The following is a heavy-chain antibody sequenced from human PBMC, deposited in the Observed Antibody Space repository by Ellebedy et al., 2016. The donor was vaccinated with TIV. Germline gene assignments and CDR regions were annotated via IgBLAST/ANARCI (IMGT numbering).Heavy chain of an antibody. Sequence: SETLSLTXTVSGGSISSSNFYWGWIRQPPGKGLEWIGTVYYSGSINYNPSLKSRVTISVDTSKNQLSLKLRSVTAADTAVYYCARPTNFWSGYFPFDDWGQGTLVTVSS. D-gene: IGHD3-3*01. V-gene: IGHV4-39*01. CDR3: ARPTNFWSGYFPFDD. J-gene: IGHJ4*02. CDR2: VYYSGSI. CDR1: GGSISSSNFY.